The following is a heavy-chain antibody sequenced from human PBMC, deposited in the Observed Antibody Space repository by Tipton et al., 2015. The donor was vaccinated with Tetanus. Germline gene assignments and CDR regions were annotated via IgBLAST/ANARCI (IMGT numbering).Heavy chain of an antibody. D-gene: IGHD4-17*01. CDR1: GFTFRESA. CDR3: ARETSLTTSY. Sequence: SGFTFRESAMHWVRQAPGKGLEWVAFIWYDGTTTYYADSVKGRFTISRDNSKNTLFLQMNRLRAEDTAVYYCARETSLTTSYWGQGTLVSVSS. V-gene: IGHV3-33*01. CDR2: IWYDGTTT. J-gene: IGHJ1*01.